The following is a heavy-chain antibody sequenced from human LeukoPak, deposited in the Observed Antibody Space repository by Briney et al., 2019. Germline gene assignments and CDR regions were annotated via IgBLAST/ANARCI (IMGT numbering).Heavy chain of an antibody. V-gene: IGHV3-7*01. J-gene: IGHJ6*02. CDR2: IKQDGSGK. D-gene: IGHD3-9*01. CDR1: GFTFSSYW. Sequence: PGGSLRLSCAASGFTFSSYWMIWVRQAPGKGLEWVANIKQDGSGKYYVDSVKGRFTISRDNAKNSLYLQMNSLRAEDTAVYYCARETYYDIYYYYGMGVWGQGTTVTVSS. CDR3: ARETYYDIYYYYGMGV.